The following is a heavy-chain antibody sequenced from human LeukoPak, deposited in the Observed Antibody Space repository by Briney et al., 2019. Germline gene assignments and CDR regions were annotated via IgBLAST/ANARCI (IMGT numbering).Heavy chain of an antibody. D-gene: IGHD2-21*02. Sequence: GGSLRLSCAASGFTFSNHGMHWVRQAPGKGLEWVAVISYDGSNKYYADSVKGRFTISRDNSKNTLYLQMNSLRAEDTAVYYCARESGSIVVVTASPECYFDYWGQGTLVTVSS. V-gene: IGHV3-30*19. CDR2: ISYDGSNK. CDR3: ARESGSIVVVTASPECYFDY. J-gene: IGHJ4*02. CDR1: GFTFSNHG.